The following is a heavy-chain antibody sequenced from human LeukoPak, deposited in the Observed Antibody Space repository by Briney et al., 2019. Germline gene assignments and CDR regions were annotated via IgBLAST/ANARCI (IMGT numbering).Heavy chain of an antibody. V-gene: IGHV3-30-3*01. CDR3: ARGRDLGSRGWFDP. CDR2: ISYDGSNK. Sequence: GGSLRLSCAASGFTFSSYAMHWVRQAPGKGLEWVAVISYDGSNKYYADSVKGRFTISRDNSKNTLYLQTNSLRAEDTAVYYCARGRDLGSRGWFDPWGQGTLVTVSS. J-gene: IGHJ5*02. D-gene: IGHD3-10*01. CDR1: GFTFSSYA.